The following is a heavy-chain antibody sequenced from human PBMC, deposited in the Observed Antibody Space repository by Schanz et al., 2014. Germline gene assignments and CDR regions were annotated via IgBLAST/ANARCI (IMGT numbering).Heavy chain of an antibody. V-gene: IGHV1-46*03. CDR1: GYTFTTYY. CDR2: INPSGGST. D-gene: IGHD6-13*01. J-gene: IGHJ4*02. CDR3: ARDGVDAAAGGNY. Sequence: QVQLLQSGAEVKKPGASMKVSCKASGYTFTTYYMLWVRQAPGQGLEWMGIINPSGGSTRYGQNFQGRITVTTDTSTSTVYMELSSLRSEDTAVYYCARDGVDAAAGGNYWGQGTLVTVSS.